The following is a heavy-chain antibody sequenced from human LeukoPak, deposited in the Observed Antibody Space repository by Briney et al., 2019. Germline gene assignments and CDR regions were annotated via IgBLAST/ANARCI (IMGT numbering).Heavy chain of an antibody. CDR2: ISYDGSNK. CDR3: ARDLGSSGYSSGFDY. V-gene: IGHV3-30-3*01. Sequence: GGSLRLSCAASGFTFSSYAMHWVRQAPGKGLEGVAVISYDGSNKYYADPVKGRFTISRDNSKNALYLQMNSLRAEDTAVYYCARDLGSSGYSSGFDYWGQGTLVTVSS. D-gene: IGHD3-22*01. J-gene: IGHJ4*02. CDR1: GFTFSSYA.